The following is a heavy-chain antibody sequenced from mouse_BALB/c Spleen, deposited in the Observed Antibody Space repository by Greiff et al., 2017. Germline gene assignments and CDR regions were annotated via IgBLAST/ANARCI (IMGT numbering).Heavy chain of an antibody. CDR1: GFNIKDTY. Sequence: VQLQQFGAELVKPGASVKLSCTASGFNIKDTYMHWVKQRPEQGLEWIGRIDPANGNTKYDPKFQGKATITADTSSNTAYLQLSSLTSEDTAVYYCAPAYYYAMDYWGQGTSVTVSS. V-gene: IGHV14-3*02. CDR2: IDPANGNT. CDR3: APAYYYAMDY. J-gene: IGHJ4*01.